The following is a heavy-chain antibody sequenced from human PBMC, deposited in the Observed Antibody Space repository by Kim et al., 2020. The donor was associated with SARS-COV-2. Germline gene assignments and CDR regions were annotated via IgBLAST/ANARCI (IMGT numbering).Heavy chain of an antibody. D-gene: IGHD3-10*01. CDR2: INVNGDNT. Sequence: GGSLRLSCVTSGFTFYAYAMGWVRQGPGKGLEWVATINVNGDNTYYADSVRDRFIISRDNFKNTLYLQMKNLRPQDRAMYYCAKVADKYFYDSGNRPSGAIDMWGEGTKVTVSS. V-gene: IGHV3-23*01. J-gene: IGHJ3*02. CDR3: AKVADKYFYDSGNRPSGAIDM. CDR1: GFTFYAYA.